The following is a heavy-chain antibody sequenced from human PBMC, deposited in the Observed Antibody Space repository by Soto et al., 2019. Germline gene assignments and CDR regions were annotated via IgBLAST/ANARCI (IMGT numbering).Heavy chain of an antibody. Sequence: QVQLQQWGAGLLKPSETLSLTCAVYGGSFSGHYWTWIRQPPGKGLEWVGEITRSGNTNYNPSLKSRVTISVDTSKNQFSLKLSSVTAADTAVYYCACNYYDFWSGYHSVGYFDYWAQGTPVTVSS. V-gene: IGHV4-34*01. D-gene: IGHD3-3*01. CDR2: ITRSGNT. CDR3: ACNYYDFWSGYHSVGYFDY. J-gene: IGHJ4*02. CDR1: GGSFSGHY.